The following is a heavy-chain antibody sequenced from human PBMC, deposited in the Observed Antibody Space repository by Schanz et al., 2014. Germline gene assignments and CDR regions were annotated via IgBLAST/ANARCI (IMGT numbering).Heavy chain of an antibody. J-gene: IGHJ4*02. D-gene: IGHD6-19*01. CDR2: ISDSSSYI. CDR1: GFTFSDYS. V-gene: IGHV3-21*01. Sequence: EVHLVESGGGLVKPGGSLRLSCGASGFTFSDYSTNWVRQAPGKGLEWVSSISDSSSYIYYADSVKGRFTISRDNAKNSLYLQMSSLRAEDTAVYYCARDRVQYSSGWYSDSWGQGTLVTVSS. CDR3: ARDRVQYSSGWYSDS.